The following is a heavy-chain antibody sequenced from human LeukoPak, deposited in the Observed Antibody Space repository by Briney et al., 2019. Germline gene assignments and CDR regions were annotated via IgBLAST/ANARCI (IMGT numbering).Heavy chain of an antibody. V-gene: IGHV3-23*01. J-gene: IGHJ4*02. D-gene: IGHD1-1*01. CDR2: ISGSGDTT. CDR1: GFTFSNYA. CDR3: ARERTGTTWDY. Sequence: GGSLRLSCAASGFTFSNYAMSWVRQAPGKGLEWVSVISGSGDTTFYAGSVKGRFTISRDNSKNTLYLQMNSLRADDTAVYYCARERTGTTWDYWGQGTLVTVSS.